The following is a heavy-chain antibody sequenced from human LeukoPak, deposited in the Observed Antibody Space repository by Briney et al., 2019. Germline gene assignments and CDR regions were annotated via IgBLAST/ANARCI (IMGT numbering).Heavy chain of an antibody. J-gene: IGHJ4*02. CDR1: GYTFTGYY. V-gene: IGHV1-46*01. D-gene: IGHD3-3*01. CDR3: AGAVWSGYLFDY. Sequence: ASVKVSCKASGYTFTGYYMHWVRQAPGQGLEWMGIINPSGGSTSYAQKFQGRVTMTRDTSTSTVYMELSSLRSEDTAVYYCAGAVWSGYLFDYWGQGTLVTVSS. CDR2: INPSGGST.